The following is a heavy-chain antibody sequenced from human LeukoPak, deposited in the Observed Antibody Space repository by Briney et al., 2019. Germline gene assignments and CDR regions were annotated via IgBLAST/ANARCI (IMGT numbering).Heavy chain of an antibody. CDR1: GYTFTSYG. J-gene: IGHJ6*03. D-gene: IGHD4-23*01. V-gene: IGHV1-18*01. CDR3: ARGSYVGLGYYYYYYMDV. CDR2: ISAYNGNT. Sequence: ASVKVSCKASGYTFTSYGISWVRQAPGQGLQWMGWISAYNGNTNYAQKLQGRVTMATDTSTSTAYMELRSLRSDDTAVYYCARGSYVGLGYYYYYYMDVWGKGTTVTVSS.